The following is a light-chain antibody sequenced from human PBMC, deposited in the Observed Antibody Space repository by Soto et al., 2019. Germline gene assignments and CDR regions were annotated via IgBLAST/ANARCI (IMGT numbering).Light chain of an antibody. CDR2: YDI. CDR3: QVWVADDDHVV. V-gene: IGLV3-21*04. CDR1: NIGSKS. J-gene: IGLJ2*01. Sequence: SYELTQPPSVSLAPGETAIITCGGNNIGSKSVHWYQQKPGQAPVLVISYDIDRPSGIPERFSGSNSGNTAALTISRVEAGDEADYYCQVWVADDDHVVFGGGTKLTVL.